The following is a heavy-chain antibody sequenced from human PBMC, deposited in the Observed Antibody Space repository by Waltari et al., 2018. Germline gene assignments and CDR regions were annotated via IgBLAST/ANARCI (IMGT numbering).Heavy chain of an antibody. CDR2: INHNGNR. D-gene: IGHD2-15*01. CDR1: GGSFSGYY. CDR3: VRLEDCSGPGGNCYSGDSFALDV. V-gene: IGHV4-34*02. Sequence: QVQLQQWGAGQLQPSETLSLTCAFSGGSFSGYYWGWIRQPPGKGLEWIGEINHNGNRTYNPSLGSRLSMLIDTSRSQFSLKVNSVTAADTAVYYCVRLEDCSGPGGNCYSGDSFALDVWGQGTTVTVSS. J-gene: IGHJ6*02.